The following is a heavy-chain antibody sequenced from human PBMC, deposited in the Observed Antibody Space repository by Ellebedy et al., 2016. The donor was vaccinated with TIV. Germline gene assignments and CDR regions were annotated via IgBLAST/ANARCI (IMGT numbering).Heavy chain of an antibody. J-gene: IGHJ4*02. CDR1: GFTFSSYS. D-gene: IGHD3-22*01. CDR2: ISSSSSTI. Sequence: GGSLRLXXAASGFTFSSYSMNWVRQAPGKGLEWVSYISSSSSTIYYADSVKGRFTISRDNAKNSLYLQMNSLRAEDTAVYYCARETRSSGDWGQGTLVTVSS. V-gene: IGHV3-48*04. CDR3: ARETRSSGD.